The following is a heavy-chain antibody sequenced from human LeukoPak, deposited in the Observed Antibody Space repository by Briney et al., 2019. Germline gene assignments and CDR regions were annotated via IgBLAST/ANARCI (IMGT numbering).Heavy chain of an antibody. CDR3: ARGPRITMIVVVIPQLGFDP. CDR2: INPNSGGT. V-gene: IGHV1-2*02. J-gene: IGHJ5*02. D-gene: IGHD3-22*01. CDR1: GYTFTGYY. Sequence: GASVKVSCKASGYTFTGYYMHWVRQAPGQGLEWMGWINPNSGGTNYAQKFQGRATMTRDTSISTASMELSRLRSDDTAVYYCARGPRITMIVVVIPQLGFDPWGQGTLVTVSS.